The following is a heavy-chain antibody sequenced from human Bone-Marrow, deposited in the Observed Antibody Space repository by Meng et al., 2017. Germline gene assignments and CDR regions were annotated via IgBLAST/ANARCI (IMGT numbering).Heavy chain of an antibody. J-gene: IGHJ4*02. CDR2: SYYSGST. CDR1: GGSISSSSYY. Sequence: SETLSLTCTVSGGSISSSSYYWGWIRPPPGKGLEWIGSSYYSGSTYYNPSLKSGITISVDTSKNQFSLKLSAVTAADTAVYYCARGAGIWGQGTLVTVSS. D-gene: IGHD3-10*01. V-gene: IGHV4-39*07. CDR3: ARGAGI.